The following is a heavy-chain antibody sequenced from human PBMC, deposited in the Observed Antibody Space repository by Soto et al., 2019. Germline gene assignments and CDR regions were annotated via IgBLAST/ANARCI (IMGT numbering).Heavy chain of an antibody. CDR1: GXTFSTFW. CDR3: ARDQSNNWSGPFDY. D-gene: IGHD1-1*01. J-gene: IGHJ4*02. Sequence: GSLRLAGAASGXTFSTFWMNWVRQVPGKGLELLANIKQDGSEKRYVDSVKGRFTISRDNAKNSLYLQMNILRVEDTAVYYCARDQSNNWSGPFDYWGQGTPGTVS. V-gene: IGHV3-7*03. CDR2: IKQDGSEK.